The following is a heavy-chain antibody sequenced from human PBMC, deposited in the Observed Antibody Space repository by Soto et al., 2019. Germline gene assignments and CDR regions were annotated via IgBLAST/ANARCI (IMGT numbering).Heavy chain of an antibody. CDR2: INPNSGGT. V-gene: IGHV1-2*04. J-gene: IGHJ5*02. CDR1: GYTFTGYY. Sequence: QVQLVQSGAEVKKPGASVKVSCKASGYTFTGYYMHWVRQAPGQGLEWMGWINPNSGGTNYAQKFQGWVTMTRDTSISTAYMELSRLRSDDTAVYYRARGEDSSSWYPSWFDPWGQGTLVTVSS. CDR3: ARGEDSSSWYPSWFDP. D-gene: IGHD6-13*01.